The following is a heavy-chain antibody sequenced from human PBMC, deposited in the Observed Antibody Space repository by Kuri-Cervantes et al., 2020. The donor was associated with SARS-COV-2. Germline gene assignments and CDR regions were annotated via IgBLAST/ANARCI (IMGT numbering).Heavy chain of an antibody. J-gene: IGHJ6*02. CDR1: GFTFSSYA. CDR3: AKDGHLTIFGVRLQVYYYYGMDV. V-gene: IGHV3-23*01. Sequence: GESLKISCAASGFTFSSYAMSWVRQAPGKGLEWVSAFSGSGGSTYYADSVKGRLTISRDNSQNTLYLQINSLRAEDTAVYYCAKDGHLTIFGVRLQVYYYYGMDVWGQGTTVTVSS. D-gene: IGHD3-3*01. CDR2: FSGSGGST.